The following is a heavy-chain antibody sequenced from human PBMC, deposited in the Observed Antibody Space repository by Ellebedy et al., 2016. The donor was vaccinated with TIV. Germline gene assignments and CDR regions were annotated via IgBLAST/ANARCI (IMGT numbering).Heavy chain of an antibody. J-gene: IGHJ2*01. D-gene: IGHD3-16*02. CDR1: GFTFSTSG. Sequence: GGSLRLSCAASGFTFSTSGMNWVRQAPGKGPEWVSGIYTDDTTYYADSVRGRFTIFRDNSKNTLYLQLKSLRTEDTAVYYCARASFFDVDLSGWYFDLWGRGTLVTVSS. CDR3: ARASFFDVDLSGWYFDL. V-gene: IGHV3-66*01. CDR2: IYTDDTT.